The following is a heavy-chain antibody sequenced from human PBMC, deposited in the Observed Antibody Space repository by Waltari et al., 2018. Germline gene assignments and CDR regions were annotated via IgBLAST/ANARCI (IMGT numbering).Heavy chain of an antibody. V-gene: IGHV4-34*01. J-gene: IGHJ4*02. CDR2: INHSGST. CDR3: ARDSSTVTTGGLDY. D-gene: IGHD4-17*01. Sequence: QVQLQQWGAGLLKPSETLSLTCAVYGGSFSGYYWSWIRQPPGKGLEWIGEINHSGSTNYNPALKSRVTISVDTSKNQFSLKLSSVTAADTAVYYCARDSSTVTTGGLDYWGQGTLVTVSS. CDR1: GGSFSGYY.